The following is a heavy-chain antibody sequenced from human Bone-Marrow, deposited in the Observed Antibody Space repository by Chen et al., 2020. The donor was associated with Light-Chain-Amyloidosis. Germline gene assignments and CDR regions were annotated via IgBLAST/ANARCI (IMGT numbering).Heavy chain of an antibody. CDR1: GYTFTYYG. Sequence: QVQLVQSGAEVKRPGASVKVSCKASGYTFTYYGINWVRQAPGQGLEWTGWISTYNGNTKYAQELQGRVTMTTDTSTNTAYMELRSLISDDTAVYYCARTYDSSVDDSVYGYDYWGQGSQVTVSS. CDR2: ISTYNGNT. CDR3: ARTYDSSVDDSVYGYDY. V-gene: IGHV1-18*01. J-gene: IGHJ4*02. D-gene: IGHD3-22*01.